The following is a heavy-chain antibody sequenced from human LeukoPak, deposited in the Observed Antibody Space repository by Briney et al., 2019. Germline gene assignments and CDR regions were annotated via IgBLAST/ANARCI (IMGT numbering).Heavy chain of an antibody. V-gene: IGHV4-39*02. Sequence: PSETLSLTCTVSGGSISSSSYYWGWIRQPPGKGLEWIVSIYYSGSAYYNPSLKSRVTISVDTSKNQFSLKLSSVTAADTAVYYCAREPGIGYYYYRDVWGKGTTVTVSS. CDR1: GGSISSSSYY. J-gene: IGHJ6*03. CDR2: IYYSGSA. D-gene: IGHD2-15*01. CDR3: AREPGIGYYYYRDV.